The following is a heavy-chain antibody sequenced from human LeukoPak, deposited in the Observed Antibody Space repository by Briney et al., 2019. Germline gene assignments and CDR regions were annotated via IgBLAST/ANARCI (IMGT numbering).Heavy chain of an antibody. Sequence: SSETLSLTCTISGGSISSSSYYWGWIRQPPGKGLEWIGTIYYSGSAYYNPSLKSRVTISVDTSKSQFSLKLSSVTAADTAVYYCARQAWNYFDYWGQGTLVTVSS. CDR3: ARQAWNYFDY. D-gene: IGHD1-1*01. CDR1: GGSISSSSYY. CDR2: IYYSGSA. V-gene: IGHV4-39*01. J-gene: IGHJ4*02.